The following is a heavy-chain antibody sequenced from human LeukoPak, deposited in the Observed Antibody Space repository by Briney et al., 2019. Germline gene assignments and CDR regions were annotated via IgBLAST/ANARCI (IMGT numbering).Heavy chain of an antibody. Sequence: SETLSLTCTVSGGSISSGNYYWSWIRQPAGKGLEWIGRIYTSGSTNYNPSLESRVTISVDTSKNQFSLKLSSVTAADTAVYYCARDLPSGWGWYFDLWGRGTLVTVSS. V-gene: IGHV4-61*02. CDR3: ARDLPSGWGWYFDL. D-gene: IGHD6-25*01. J-gene: IGHJ2*01. CDR2: IYTSGST. CDR1: GGSISSGNYY.